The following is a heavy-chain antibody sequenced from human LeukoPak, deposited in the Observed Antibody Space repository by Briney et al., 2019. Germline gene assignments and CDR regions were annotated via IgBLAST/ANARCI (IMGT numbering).Heavy chain of an antibody. CDR3: ARRSLSSSDAFDI. J-gene: IGHJ3*02. CDR2: ISSSGSTI. V-gene: IGHV3-48*03. CDR1: GFTFSSYE. D-gene: IGHD6-13*01. Sequence: GGSLRLSCAASGFTFSSYEMNWVRQAPGKGLEWVSYISSSGSTIYYADSVKGRFTISRDNSKNTLYLQMNSLRAEDTAVYYCARRSLSSSDAFDIWGQGTMVTVSS.